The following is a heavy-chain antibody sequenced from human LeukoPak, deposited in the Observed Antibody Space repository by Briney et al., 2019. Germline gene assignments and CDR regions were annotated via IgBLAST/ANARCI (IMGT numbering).Heavy chain of an antibody. D-gene: IGHD6-6*01. Sequence: GGSLRLSCAASGFTFSSYWMSWVRQAPGKGLEWVANIKQDGSEKYYVDSVKGRFTISRDNAKNSLYLQMNSLRGEDTAVYHCARAPTYSSSDYWGQGTLVTVSS. J-gene: IGHJ4*02. CDR2: IKQDGSEK. V-gene: IGHV3-7*01. CDR1: GFTFSSYW. CDR3: ARAPTYSSSDY.